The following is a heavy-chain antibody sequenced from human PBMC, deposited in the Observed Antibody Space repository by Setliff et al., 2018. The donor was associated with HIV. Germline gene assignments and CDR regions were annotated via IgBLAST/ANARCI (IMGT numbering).Heavy chain of an antibody. Sequence: PSETLSLTCAVYGESFSGYYCNWIRQPPGKGLEWIGEINHSGGSTNFNPSLKSRVTISVDSSKKQFSLKLSSVTDADTAVYYCASRRLLGYCTDGICLSSIDHAFDIWGQGTMVTVSS. J-gene: IGHJ3*02. CDR3: ASRRLLGYCTDGICLSSIDHAFDI. V-gene: IGHV4-34*01. D-gene: IGHD2-8*01. CDR1: GESFSGYY. CDR2: INHSGGST.